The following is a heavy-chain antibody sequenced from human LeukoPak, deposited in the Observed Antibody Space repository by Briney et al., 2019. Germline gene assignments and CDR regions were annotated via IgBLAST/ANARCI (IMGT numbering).Heavy chain of an antibody. Sequence: ASVKLSCKASGGAFSSYAISWLRQAPGQGLEWRGGIIPIFGTANYAQKFQGRVTITADESTSTAYMELSSLISENTAVQYCTRMEKFGVVITDNCFDPWGQGTLVTVSS. CDR3: TRMEKFGVVITDNCFDP. CDR2: IIPIFGTA. CDR1: GGAFSSYA. J-gene: IGHJ5*02. V-gene: IGHV1-69*13. D-gene: IGHD3-3*01.